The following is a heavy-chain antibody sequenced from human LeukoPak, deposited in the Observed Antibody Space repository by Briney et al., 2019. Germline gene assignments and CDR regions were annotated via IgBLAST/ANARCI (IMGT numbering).Heavy chain of an antibody. CDR2: ISYDGSNK. J-gene: IGHJ4*02. CDR3: AILPGYSSGWYEVNY. V-gene: IGHV3-30*03. Sequence: GGSLRLSCAASGFTFSSYGMHWVRQAPGKGLEWVAVISYDGSNKYHADSVKGRFTISRDNSRNTLYLQMNSPRAEDTAVYYCAILPGYSSGWYEVNYWGQGTLVTVSS. CDR1: GFTFSSYG. D-gene: IGHD6-13*01.